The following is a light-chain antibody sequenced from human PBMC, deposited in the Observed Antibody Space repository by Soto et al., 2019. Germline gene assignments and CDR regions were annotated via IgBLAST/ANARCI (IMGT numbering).Light chain of an antibody. CDR3: QQIYSAPLT. CDR1: QPVSSAY. V-gene: IGKV3-20*01. Sequence: EIALTQSPGTLSLSPGERATLSCRASQPVSSAYLAWYQQKPGQAPRVLIYGASTRATGIPDRFSGGGSGTDFTLTISRLEPEDFATYFCQQIYSAPLTFGGGTKVEIK. CDR2: GAS. J-gene: IGKJ4*01.